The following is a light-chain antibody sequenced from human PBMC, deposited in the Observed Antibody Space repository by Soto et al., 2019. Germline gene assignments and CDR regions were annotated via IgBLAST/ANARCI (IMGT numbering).Light chain of an antibody. CDR3: QQYRSPPWT. J-gene: IGKJ1*01. CDR2: GAS. Sequence: EIVLTQSPGTLSLSPGERATLSCRASQSVSSSYLAWYQQKPGQAPRLLIYGASSRATGIPDRFSGSGSGTDFTLTISRLQPEDFAVYYCQQYRSPPWTFGQGTKVEIK. V-gene: IGKV3-20*01. CDR1: QSVSSSY.